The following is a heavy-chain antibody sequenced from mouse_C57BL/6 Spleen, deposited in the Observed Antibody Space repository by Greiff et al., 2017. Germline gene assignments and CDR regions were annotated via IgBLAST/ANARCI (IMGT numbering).Heavy chain of an antibody. CDR1: GYTFTSYW. CDR2: IDPNSGGT. J-gene: IGHJ4*01. Sequence: QVQLQQPGAELVKPGASVKLSCKASGYTFTSYWMHWVKQRPGRGLEWIGRIDPNSGGTKYNEKFKSKATLTVDKPSSTAYMRLSSLTSEDSAVYCCARGGYYYAMGYWGQGTSVTVAS. CDR3: ARGGYYYAMGY. V-gene: IGHV1-72*01.